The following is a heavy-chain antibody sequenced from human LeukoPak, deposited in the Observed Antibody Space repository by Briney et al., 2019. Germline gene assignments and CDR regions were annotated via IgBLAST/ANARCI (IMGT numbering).Heavy chain of an antibody. V-gene: IGHV1-69*01. Sequence: ASVKVSCKASGGTFSSYAISWVRQAPGQGLEWMGGIIPIFGTANYAQKFQGRVTITADESTSTAYMELSSLRSEDTAVYYCRYRRYSSGWLLGDFDYWGQGTLVTVSS. J-gene: IGHJ4*02. D-gene: IGHD6-19*01. CDR3: RYRRYSSGWLLGDFDY. CDR2: IIPIFGTA. CDR1: GGTFSSYA.